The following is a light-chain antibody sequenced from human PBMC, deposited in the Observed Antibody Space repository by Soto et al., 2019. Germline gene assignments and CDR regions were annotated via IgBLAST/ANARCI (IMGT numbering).Light chain of an antibody. CDR3: LQDYNFPYT. V-gene: IGKV1-6*01. J-gene: IGKJ2*01. CDR1: QGISND. CDR2: AAS. Sequence: AIQMTQSPSSLSASVGDRVTITCRASQGISNDLAWYQQKPGKAPKLLIYAASTLQSRVPPRFSGSGSGTDFTLTISRLQPEDFATYFCLQDYNFPYTFGQGTKLEIK.